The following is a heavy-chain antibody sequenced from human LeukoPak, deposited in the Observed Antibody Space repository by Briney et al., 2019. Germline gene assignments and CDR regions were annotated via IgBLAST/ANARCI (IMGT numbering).Heavy chain of an antibody. CDR1: GFTFSSYE. D-gene: IGHD5-18*01. J-gene: IGHJ6*02. CDR3: ARGGFSYGRQYDYYFYGMDV. Sequence: GGSLRLSCAASGFTFSSYEINWVRQPPGKGLEWVSYISSSGSTIYYADSVKGRFTISRDNAKNSLYLQMNSLRAEDTAVYYCARGGFSYGRQYDYYFYGMDVWGQGTTATVSS. V-gene: IGHV3-48*03. CDR2: ISSSGSTI.